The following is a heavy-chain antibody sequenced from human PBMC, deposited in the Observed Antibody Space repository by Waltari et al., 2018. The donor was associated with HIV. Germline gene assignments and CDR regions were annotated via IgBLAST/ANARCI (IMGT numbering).Heavy chain of an antibody. CDR1: EFTFSSYG. Sequence: QVHLVESGGGVVQPGRSLRLSCAASEFTFSSYGMHWVRQAPGKGREWVAVISYDGSKKYYADSVKGRFTISRDNSKNTLFLEMNSLRAEDTAVYYCAKDRTYYYGSGNNYYQYYGMDVWGQGTTVTVSS. D-gene: IGHD3-10*01. CDR2: ISYDGSKK. V-gene: IGHV3-30*18. J-gene: IGHJ6*02. CDR3: AKDRTYYYGSGNNYYQYYGMDV.